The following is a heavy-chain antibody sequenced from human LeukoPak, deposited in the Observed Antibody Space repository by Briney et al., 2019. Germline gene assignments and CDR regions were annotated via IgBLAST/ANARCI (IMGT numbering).Heavy chain of an antibody. D-gene: IGHD6-6*01. CDR1: GFTFSSYG. CDR2: ISYDGSNK. CDR3: AISGAYSSLSYFQH. V-gene: IGHV3-30*03. Sequence: GGSLRLSCAASGFTFSSYGMHWVRQAPGKGLEWVAVISYDGSNKYYADSVKGRFTISRDNSKNTLYLQMNSLRAEDTAVYYCAISGAYSSLSYFQHWGQGTLVTVSS. J-gene: IGHJ1*01.